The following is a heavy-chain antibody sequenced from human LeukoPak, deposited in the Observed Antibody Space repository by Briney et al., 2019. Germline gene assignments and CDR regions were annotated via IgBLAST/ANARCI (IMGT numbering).Heavy chain of an antibody. CDR2: MNPNSGNT. CDR1: GGTFSSYA. Sequence: ASVKVSCKASGGTFSSYAINWVRQATGQGLEWMGWMNPNSGNTGYAQKFQGRVTMTRNTSISTAYMELSSLRSEDTAVYYCARDGKTIWFDPWGQGTLVTVSS. J-gene: IGHJ5*02. V-gene: IGHV1-8*02. D-gene: IGHD1-1*01. CDR3: ARDGKTIWFDP.